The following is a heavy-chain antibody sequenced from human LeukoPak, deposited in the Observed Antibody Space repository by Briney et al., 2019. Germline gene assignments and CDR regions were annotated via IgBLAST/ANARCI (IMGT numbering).Heavy chain of an antibody. CDR2: ISYEGSTS. V-gene: IGHV3-30*18. D-gene: IGHD7-27*01. CDR1: GFTFSSYG. CDR3: AKGKRANWVHMDV. Sequence: GTSLRLSCAASGFTFSSYGMQWVRQAPGKGLEWVAVISYEGSTSYYADSVKGRFTISRDNSKNTLYLQMNGLRAEDTAVYYCAKGKRANWVHMDVWGKGTTVTVSS. J-gene: IGHJ6*03.